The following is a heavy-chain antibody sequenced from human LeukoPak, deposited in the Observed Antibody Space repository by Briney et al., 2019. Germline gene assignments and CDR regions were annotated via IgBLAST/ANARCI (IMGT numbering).Heavy chain of an antibody. CDR3: ARVVPAAPYYYYYYYMDV. D-gene: IGHD2-2*01. CDR1: GFTFSSYW. CDR2: INTDGSST. Sequence: GGSLRLSCAASGFTFSSYWMHWVRQAPGKGLVWVSRINTDGSSTSYADSVKGRFTISRDNAKNTLYLQMNSLRTEDTAVYYCARVVPAAPYYYYYYYMDVWGKGTTVTVSS. J-gene: IGHJ6*03. V-gene: IGHV3-74*01.